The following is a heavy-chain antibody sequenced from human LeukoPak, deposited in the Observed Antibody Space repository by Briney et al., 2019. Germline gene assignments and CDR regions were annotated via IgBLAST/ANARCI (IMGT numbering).Heavy chain of an antibody. CDR3: ARGIGAYYDSSGYYSELVDY. Sequence: ASVNVSCKASGYTFTGYYMHWVRQAPGQGLEWMGWINPNSGGTNYAQKFQGRVTMTRDTSISTAYMELSRLRSDDTAVYYCARGIGAYYDSSGYYSELVDYWGQGTLVTVSS. CDR1: GYTFTGYY. J-gene: IGHJ4*02. D-gene: IGHD3-22*01. V-gene: IGHV1-2*02. CDR2: INPNSGGT.